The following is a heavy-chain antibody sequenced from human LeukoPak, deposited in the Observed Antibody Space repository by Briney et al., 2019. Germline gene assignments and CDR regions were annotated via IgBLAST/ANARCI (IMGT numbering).Heavy chain of an antibody. CDR1: GGSFSGYY. Sequence: SETLSLTCAVYGGSFSGYYWSWIRQPPGKGLEWIGEINHSGSTNYNPSLKSRVTISVDTSKNQFSLKLSSVTAADTAVYYCARVREKYFPVIPYYYYHKEVWGKGTTVTVSS. CDR2: INHSGST. V-gene: IGHV4-34*01. D-gene: IGHD3-16*02. J-gene: IGHJ6*03. CDR3: ARVREKYFPVIPYYYYHKEV.